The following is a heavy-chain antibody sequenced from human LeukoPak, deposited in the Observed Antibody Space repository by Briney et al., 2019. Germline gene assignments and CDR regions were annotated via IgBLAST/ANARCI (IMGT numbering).Heavy chain of an antibody. CDR1: GFTFSSYG. CDR3: ANLGGRNYYVSGSYGDY. CDR2: ISYDGSNK. D-gene: IGHD3-10*01. V-gene: IGHV3-30*18. J-gene: IGHJ4*02. Sequence: GGSLRLSCAASGFTFSSYGMHWVRQAPGKGLEWVAVISYDGSNKYYADSVKGRFTISRDNSKNTLYLHMNSLRAEDTAVYYCANLGGRNYYVSGSYGDYWGQGTLVTVSS.